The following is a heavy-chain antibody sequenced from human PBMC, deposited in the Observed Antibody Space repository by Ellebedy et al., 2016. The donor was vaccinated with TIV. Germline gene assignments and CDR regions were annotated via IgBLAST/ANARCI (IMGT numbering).Heavy chain of an antibody. J-gene: IGHJ4*02. Sequence: PGGSLRLSCEAYGFTYDIFWMSWVRQAPGKGLEWVANIRNDRTDKSYVDSVKGRFTISRDNARNSLYLQMNRLRAEDTAVYYCARDNWNGLASDYWGQGTLVTVSS. D-gene: IGHD1-20*01. CDR2: IRNDRTDK. CDR3: ARDNWNGLASDY. CDR1: GFTYDIFW. V-gene: IGHV3-7*04.